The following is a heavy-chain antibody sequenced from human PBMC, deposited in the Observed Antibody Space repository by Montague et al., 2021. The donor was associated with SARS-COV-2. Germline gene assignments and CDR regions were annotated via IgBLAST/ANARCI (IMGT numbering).Heavy chain of an antibody. V-gene: IGHV4-34*01. Sequence: SETLSLTCAVYGGSLSGSFWTWIRQSPGKGLEWIGEVNHSGSTNYNPSLESRVNISVDMSKNQFSLNLLSVTAADTALYFCARRTDKWDWYCYTGLDVWGQGTTVTVSS. CDR1: GGSLSGSF. D-gene: IGHD2-2*02. CDR3: ARRTDKWDWYCYTGLDV. CDR2: VNHSGST. J-gene: IGHJ6*02.